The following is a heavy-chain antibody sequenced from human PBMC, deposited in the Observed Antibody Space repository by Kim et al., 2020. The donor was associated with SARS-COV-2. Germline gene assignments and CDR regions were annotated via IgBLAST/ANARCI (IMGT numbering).Heavy chain of an antibody. D-gene: IGHD6-19*01. V-gene: IGHV3-11*06. Sequence: GDTVKGRFTISRENAKNSLYLRMNGLRAEDTAVYYCARDGSIAVAGTVDYWGQGTLVTVSS. J-gene: IGHJ4*02. CDR3: ARDGSIAVAGTVDY.